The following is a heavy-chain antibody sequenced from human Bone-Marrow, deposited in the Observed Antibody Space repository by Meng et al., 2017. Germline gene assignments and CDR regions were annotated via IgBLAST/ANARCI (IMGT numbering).Heavy chain of an antibody. CDR3: ARDLSRGSSGYYYVVWYFDL. D-gene: IGHD3-22*01. CDR2: IYQSGRT. V-gene: IGHV4-39*07. Sequence: SETLSLTCTVSGASISGTSYYWLWMRQSPGKGREWIGSIYQSGRTIYNPSRKSRVYMSIDTQNNDFSLKVTSLTATDTAVYYCARDLSRGSSGYYYVVWYFDLWGRGTLVTVSS. J-gene: IGHJ2*01. CDR1: GASISGTSYY.